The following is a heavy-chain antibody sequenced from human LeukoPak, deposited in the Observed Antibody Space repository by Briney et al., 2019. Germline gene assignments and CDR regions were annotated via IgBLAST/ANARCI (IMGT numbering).Heavy chain of an antibody. CDR2: IYSGGST. Sequence: PGGSLRLSCAASGFTVSSNYMSWVRQAPGKGLEWVSVIYSGGSTYYADSVKGRFTISRENSKNTLYLQMNSLRAEDTAVYYCARDYGDVGFDYWGQGTLVTVSS. CDR3: ARDYGDVGFDY. V-gene: IGHV3-66*02. D-gene: IGHD4-17*01. J-gene: IGHJ4*02. CDR1: GFTVSSNY.